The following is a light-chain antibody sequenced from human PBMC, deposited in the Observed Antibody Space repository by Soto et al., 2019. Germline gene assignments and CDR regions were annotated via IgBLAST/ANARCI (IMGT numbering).Light chain of an antibody. CDR2: YDD. CDR1: SSNIGNNA. Sequence: QSVLTQPPSVSEAPRQRVTISCSGSSSNIGNNAVNWYQQLPGKAPKLLIYYDDLLPSGVSDRFSGSKSGTSASLAISGLQSEDEADYYCAAWDDSLKVFGGGTKLTVL. CDR3: AAWDDSLKV. J-gene: IGLJ3*02. V-gene: IGLV1-36*01.